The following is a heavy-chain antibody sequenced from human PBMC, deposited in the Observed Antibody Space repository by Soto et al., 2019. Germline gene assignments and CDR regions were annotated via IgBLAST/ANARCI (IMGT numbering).Heavy chain of an antibody. CDR1: GYTFTSYG. CDR3: ALIITMVRGVIITTDAFDI. V-gene: IGHV1-18*01. CDR2: ISAYNGNT. J-gene: IGHJ3*02. Sequence: GASVKVSCKASGYTFTSYGISGVRQAPGQGLEWMGWISAYNGNTSYAQKLQGRVTMTTDTSTSTAYMELRSLRSDDTAVYYCALIITMVRGVIITTDAFDIWGQGTMVTVSS. D-gene: IGHD3-10*01.